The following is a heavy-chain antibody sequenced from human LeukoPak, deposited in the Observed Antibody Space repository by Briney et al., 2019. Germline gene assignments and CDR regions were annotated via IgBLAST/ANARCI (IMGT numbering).Heavy chain of an antibody. CDR1: GLTFSTYS. Sequence: GGSLRLSCAVSGLTFSTYSMTWVRQGPGKGLEWVSSIYNSGAKIFYADSVKGRFTISRDNSKNMLYLQMNSLRAEDTAVYYCAKDVAPDSGWDLDYWGQGTLVTVSS. CDR3: AKDVAPDSGWDLDY. J-gene: IGHJ4*02. CDR2: IYNSGAKI. D-gene: IGHD6-19*01. V-gene: IGHV3-23*01.